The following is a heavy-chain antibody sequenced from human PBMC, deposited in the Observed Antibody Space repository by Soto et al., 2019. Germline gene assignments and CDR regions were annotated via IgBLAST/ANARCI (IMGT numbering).Heavy chain of an antibody. CDR2: FHDSWGS. Sequence: QVPLQESGPGLVKPSETLSLSCTGSGGSIRNYYWSWFRQTPGKGLEWIGYFHDSWGSNYNPSLKSRVAISLDTPSSQYSLKLTSVTATDTAVYYCARQGFGALHGLVDVWRQGTTVTVSS. CDR1: GGSIRNYY. CDR3: ARQGFGALHGLVDV. D-gene: IGHD3-10*01. J-gene: IGHJ6*02. V-gene: IGHV4-59*08.